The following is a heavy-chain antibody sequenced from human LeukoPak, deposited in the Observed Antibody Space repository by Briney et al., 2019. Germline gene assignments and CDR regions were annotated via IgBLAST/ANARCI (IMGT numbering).Heavy chain of an antibody. V-gene: IGHV4-59*01. CDR2: IYYSGST. CDR3: ARGSDSSGYYLPDY. CDR1: GFTFSSYA. J-gene: IGHJ4*02. Sequence: GSLRLSCAASGFTFSSYAMYWVRQAPGKGLEWIGYIYYSGSTNYNPSLKSRVTISVDTSKNQFSLKLSSVTAADTAVYYCARGSDSSGYYLPDYWGQGTLVTVSS. D-gene: IGHD3-22*01.